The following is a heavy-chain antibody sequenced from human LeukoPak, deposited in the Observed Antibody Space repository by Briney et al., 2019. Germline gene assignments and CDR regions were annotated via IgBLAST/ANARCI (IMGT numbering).Heavy chain of an antibody. CDR2: IYHSGST. D-gene: IGHD1-26*01. J-gene: IGHJ5*02. V-gene: IGHV4-59*12. CDR3: ARRPPSVGRGVGWFDP. Sequence: SETLSLTCTVSGGSISSYYWSWIRQPPGKGLEWIGYIYHSGSTYYNPSLKSRVTISVDRSKNQFSLKLSSVTAADTAVYYCARRPPSVGRGVGWFDPWGQGTLVTVSS. CDR1: GGSISSYY.